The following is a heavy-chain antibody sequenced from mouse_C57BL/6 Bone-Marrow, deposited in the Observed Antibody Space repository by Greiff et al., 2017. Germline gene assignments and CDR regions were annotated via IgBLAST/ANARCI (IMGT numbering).Heavy chain of an antibody. J-gene: IGHJ1*03. D-gene: IGHD2-5*01. V-gene: IGHV1-9*01. CDR1: GYTFTGYW. CDR3: AIIPLYSKDWYFDV. Sequence: QVQLQQSGAELMKPGASVKLSCKATGYTFTGYWIEWVKHRPGHGLEWIGEILPGSGSTNYNEKFKGNAPFTANTSSNTAYMPLSSLTTEDSAIYYCAIIPLYSKDWYFDVWCTGTTVTVSS. CDR2: ILPGSGST.